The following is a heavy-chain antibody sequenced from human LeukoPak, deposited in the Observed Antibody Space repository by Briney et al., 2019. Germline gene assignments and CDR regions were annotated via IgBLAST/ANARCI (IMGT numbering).Heavy chain of an antibody. V-gene: IGHV1-24*01. J-gene: IGHJ4*02. CDR2: FDPEDGET. CDR1: GYTLTELS. CDR3: ATVHYYGSGSYEPLGY. Sequence: ASVKVSCKVSGYTLTELSMHWVRQAPGKGLEWMGGFDPEDGETIYAQKFQGRVTMTEDTSTDTAYMELSSLRSEDTAVYYCATVHYYGSGSYEPLGYWGQGTLVTVSS. D-gene: IGHD3-10*01.